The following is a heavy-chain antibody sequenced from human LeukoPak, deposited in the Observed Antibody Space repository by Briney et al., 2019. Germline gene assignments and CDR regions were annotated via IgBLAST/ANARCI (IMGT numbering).Heavy chain of an antibody. J-gene: IGHJ4*02. CDR3: ARRYCSGGSCIPDY. CDR1: GYTFTGHY. D-gene: IGHD2-15*01. CDR2: IHPNSGGT. Sequence: ASVKVSCKASGYTFTGHYIHWVRQTPGQGLERMGWIHPNSGGTVYAQRFQGRVTMTRDTSISTAYMELNRLRYDDTGVYYCARRYCSGGSCIPDYWGQGTLVTVSS. V-gene: IGHV1-2*02.